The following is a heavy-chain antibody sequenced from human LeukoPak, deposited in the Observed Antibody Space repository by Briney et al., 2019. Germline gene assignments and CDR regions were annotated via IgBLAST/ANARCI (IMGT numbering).Heavy chain of an antibody. CDR3: ARGEGYCSGGSCYVYYFDY. D-gene: IGHD2-15*01. V-gene: IGHV4-38-2*02. Sequence: PSETLSLTCTVSGYSISSGYYWGWIRQPPGKGLEWIGSIYHSGSTYYNPSLKSRVTISVDTSKNQFSLKLSSVTAADTAVYYCARGEGYCSGGSCYVYYFDYWGQGTLVTVSS. J-gene: IGHJ4*02. CDR2: IYHSGST. CDR1: GYSISSGYY.